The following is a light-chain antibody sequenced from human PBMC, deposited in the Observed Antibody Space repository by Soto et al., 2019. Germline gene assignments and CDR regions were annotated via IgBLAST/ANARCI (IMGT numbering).Light chain of an antibody. CDR3: WQHGSEQFT. CDR2: VAS. V-gene: IGKV3-20*01. CDR1: QSVSSSN. J-gene: IGKJ1*01. Sequence: EIVLTQSPDTLSLSRGERATLSCRASQSVSSSNLAWYQHKPGQAPRLLIYVASRRATGITDRFSGSGSGTDYTLTTIRQEHEDFAVDYCWQHGSEQFTFGQGNKVECK.